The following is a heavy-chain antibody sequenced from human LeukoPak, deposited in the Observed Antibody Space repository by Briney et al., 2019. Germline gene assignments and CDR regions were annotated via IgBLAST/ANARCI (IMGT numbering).Heavy chain of an antibody. V-gene: IGHV3-74*01. CDR1: GFTFSSYW. Sequence: GGSLRLSFAASGFTFSSYWMHWVRQAPGKGLVWVSRINTDRRSASYGDSVQGRFVVTRDNAKNTLYLQMNSLRVEDTAVYFCARDVWGDRDGFFDNWGQGTLVTVSS. J-gene: IGHJ4*02. CDR3: ARDVWGDRDGFFDN. CDR2: INTDRRSA. D-gene: IGHD5-24*01.